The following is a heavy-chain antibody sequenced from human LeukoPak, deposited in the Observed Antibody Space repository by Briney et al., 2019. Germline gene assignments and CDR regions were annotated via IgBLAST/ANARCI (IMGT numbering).Heavy chain of an antibody. J-gene: IGHJ4*02. Sequence: GASVKVSCKASGYTFTSYDINWVRQATGQGLEWVGWMNPKSGNTGYAQKFQGRVTMTRDTSISTAYMELSSLRSEDTAMYYCASALHSAGTRETRTPFDYWGQGTLVTVSS. CDR2: MNPKSGNT. V-gene: IGHV1-8*01. D-gene: IGHD6-13*01. CDR3: ASALHSAGTRETRTPFDY. CDR1: GYTFTSYD.